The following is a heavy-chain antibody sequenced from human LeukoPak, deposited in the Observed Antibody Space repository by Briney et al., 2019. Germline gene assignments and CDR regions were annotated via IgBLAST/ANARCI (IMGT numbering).Heavy chain of an antibody. Sequence: PSETLSLTCTVSGGSISSSSYYWGWIRQPPGKGLEWIGSIYYSGSTYYNPSLKSRVTISVDTSKNQFSLKLSSVTAADTAVYYCAREIRGFLEWSPYYYYYMDVWGKGTTVTVSS. V-gene: IGHV4-39*02. D-gene: IGHD3-3*01. CDR2: IYYSGST. CDR3: AREIRGFLEWSPYYYYYMDV. CDR1: GGSISSSSYY. J-gene: IGHJ6*03.